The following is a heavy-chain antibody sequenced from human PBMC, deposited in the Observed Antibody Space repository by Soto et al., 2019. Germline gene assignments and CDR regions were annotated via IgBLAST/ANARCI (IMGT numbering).Heavy chain of an antibody. CDR2: IYYSGTT. V-gene: IGHV4-28*01. CDR1: GYSISSSNW. D-gene: IGHD1-26*01. CDR3: ARREIQGPIDY. Sequence: QVQLQESGPGLVKPSDTLSLTCAVSGYSISSSNWWGWIRQPPGKGLEWIGYIYYSGTTNYNPSLKSRVTMAVDTSKNQFSLKLTSVTAVDTAVYYCARREIQGPIDYWGQGTLVTVSS. J-gene: IGHJ4*02.